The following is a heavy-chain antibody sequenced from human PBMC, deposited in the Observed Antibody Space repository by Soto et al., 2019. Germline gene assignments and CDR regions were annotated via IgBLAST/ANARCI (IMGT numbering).Heavy chain of an antibody. CDR3: ARAAGMAARRLSFDY. V-gene: IGHV4-31*03. CDR2: IYYSGST. Sequence: SETLSLTCTVSGGSISSGVYYWSWIRHHPGKGLEWIGYIYYSGSTYYNPSLKSRVTISVDTSKNQFSLKLSSVTAADTAVYYCARAAGMAARRLSFDYWGQGTLVTVSS. CDR1: GGSISSGVYY. J-gene: IGHJ4*02. D-gene: IGHD6-6*01.